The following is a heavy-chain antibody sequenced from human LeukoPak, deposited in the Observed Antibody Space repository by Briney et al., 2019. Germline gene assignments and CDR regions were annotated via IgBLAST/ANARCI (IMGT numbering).Heavy chain of an antibody. Sequence: ASVKVSCKASGYTFTGYYMHWVRQAPGQGLEWMGWINPNSGGTNYAQKFQGRVTMTRDTSISTAYMELSRLRSDDTAVYYCARGFPLYRYYDFWSGYYTGPQDFDYWGQGTLVTVSS. CDR3: ARGFPLYRYYDFWSGYYTGPQDFDY. CDR1: GYTFTGYY. CDR2: INPNSGGT. D-gene: IGHD3-3*01. J-gene: IGHJ4*02. V-gene: IGHV1-2*02.